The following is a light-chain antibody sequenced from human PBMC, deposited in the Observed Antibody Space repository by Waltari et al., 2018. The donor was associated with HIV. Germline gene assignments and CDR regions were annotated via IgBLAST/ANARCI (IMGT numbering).Light chain of an antibody. Sequence: QSVLTQPPSVSGAPGQRITISCTGSRSTIGPVFHVQWYQHLPGKAPKVRIYGNTNRPSGVPDRFAGSKSGTSASLAITGLQADDEGDYYCQSYDSSLRGHVFGSGTKVAV. J-gene: IGLJ1*01. CDR3: QSYDSSLRGHV. CDR2: GNT. CDR1: RSTIGPVFH. V-gene: IGLV1-40*01.